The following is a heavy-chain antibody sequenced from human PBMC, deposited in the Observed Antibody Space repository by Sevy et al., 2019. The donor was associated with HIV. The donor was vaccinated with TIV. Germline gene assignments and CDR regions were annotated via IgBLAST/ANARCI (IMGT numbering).Heavy chain of an antibody. CDR3: AKVFAGMVRGVITPRYWDYYYYMDV. Sequence: GGSLRLSCAASGFTFSSYAMSWVRQAPGKGLEWVSAISGSGGSTYYADSVKGRFTISRGNSKNTLYLQMNSLRAEDTAVYYCAKVFAGMVRGVITPRYWDYYYYMDVWGKGTTVTVSS. V-gene: IGHV3-23*01. CDR1: GFTFSSYA. J-gene: IGHJ6*03. D-gene: IGHD3-10*01. CDR2: ISGSGGST.